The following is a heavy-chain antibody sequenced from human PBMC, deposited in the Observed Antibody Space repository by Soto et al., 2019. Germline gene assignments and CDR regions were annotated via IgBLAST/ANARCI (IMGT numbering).Heavy chain of an antibody. Sequence: SETLSLTCTVSGGSISSGGYYWSWIRQPPGKGLEWIGYIYHSGSTYYNPSLKSRVSISVDRSKNQFSLKLSSVTAADTAVYYWARVGGPYRRGDCYPQTPNCFNPWARETLFTVSP. CDR3: ARVGGPYRRGDCYPQTPNCFNP. D-gene: IGHD2-21*02. V-gene: IGHV4-30-2*01. J-gene: IGHJ5*02. CDR2: IYHSGST. CDR1: GGSISSGGYY.